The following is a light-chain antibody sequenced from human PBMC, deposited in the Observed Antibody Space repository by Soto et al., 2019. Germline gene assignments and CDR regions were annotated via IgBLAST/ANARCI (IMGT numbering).Light chain of an antibody. Sequence: QSVLTQPPSVSGAPGQRVTISCTGSSSNIGAGYDVHWYQQLPGTAPKLLIYGNSNRPSGVPDRFSGSKSGTSASLAITGLQAEDEAEYYCQSYDSSLSARDVFGTGTKLTVL. J-gene: IGLJ1*01. V-gene: IGLV1-40*01. CDR3: QSYDSSLSARDV. CDR2: GNS. CDR1: SSNIGAGYD.